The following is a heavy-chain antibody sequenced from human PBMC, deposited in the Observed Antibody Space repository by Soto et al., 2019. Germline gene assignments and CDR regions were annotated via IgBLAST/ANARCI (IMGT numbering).Heavy chain of an antibody. V-gene: IGHV4-4*02. D-gene: IGHD1-7*01. Sequence: SETLSLTCAVSGGSFTSNNWWTWVRQPPGQGLEWIGEIYRTGSANYNPSLKSRVTISLDKSENQFSLKVTSLTAADTAVYYCASRDPGTSVDYWGQGTLVTVSS. CDR3: ASRDPGTSVDY. J-gene: IGHJ4*02. CDR1: GGSFTSNNW. CDR2: IYRTGSA.